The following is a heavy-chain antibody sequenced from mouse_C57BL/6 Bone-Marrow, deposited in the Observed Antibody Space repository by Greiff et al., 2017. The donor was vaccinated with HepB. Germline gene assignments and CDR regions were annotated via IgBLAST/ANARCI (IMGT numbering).Heavy chain of an antibody. CDR1: GYTFTSYG. Sequence: VQVVESGAELARPGASVKLSCKASGYTFTSYGISWVKQRTGQGLEWIGEIYPRSGNTYYNEKFKGKATLTADKSSSTAYMELRSLTSEDSAVYFCARGWDWFAYWGQGTLVTVSA. J-gene: IGHJ3*01. CDR3: ARGWDWFAY. CDR2: IYPRSGNT. V-gene: IGHV1-81*01. D-gene: IGHD4-1*01.